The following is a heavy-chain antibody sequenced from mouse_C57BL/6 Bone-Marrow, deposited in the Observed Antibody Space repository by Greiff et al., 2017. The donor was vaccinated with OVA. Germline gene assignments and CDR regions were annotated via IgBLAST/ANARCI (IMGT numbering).Heavy chain of an antibody. J-gene: IGHJ3*01. CDR1: GYTFTSYW. CDR2: IHPNSGST. CDR3: EGYGSRELAY. D-gene: IGHD1-1*01. Sequence: VQLQQSGAELVKPGASVKLSCKASGYTFTSYWMHWVKQRPGQGLEWIGMIHPNSGSTNYNEKFKSKATLTVDKSSSTAYMQLSSLTSEDSAVYYCEGYGSRELAYWGQGTLATVSA. V-gene: IGHV1-64*01.